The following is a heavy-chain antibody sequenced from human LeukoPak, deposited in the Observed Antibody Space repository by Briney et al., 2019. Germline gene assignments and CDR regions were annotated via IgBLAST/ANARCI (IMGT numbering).Heavy chain of an antibody. CDR3: ARDLAGFEEPRYYYYMDV. D-gene: IGHD1-14*01. Sequence: GGSLRLSCVASGFTVNRNVMSWVRQAPGKGLEWVSLIYSDDRAFYADSVKGRFTISRKKSKNTLFLQMSSLKPGDTAIYYCARDLAGFEEPRYYYYMDVWGKGTTVTVSS. CDR1: GFTVNRNV. CDR2: IYSDDRA. J-gene: IGHJ6*03. V-gene: IGHV3-66*02.